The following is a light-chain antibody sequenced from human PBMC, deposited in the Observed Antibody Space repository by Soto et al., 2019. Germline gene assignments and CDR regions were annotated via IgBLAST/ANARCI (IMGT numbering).Light chain of an antibody. CDR1: SSNIESNY. Sequence: QSVLTQPPSASGTPGQRVTISCSGSSSNIESNYVYWYQQLPGTAPKLLIYSNDQRPSGVPDRFSGSKSGTSASLAISGLRSDDEADYYCAAWDDSLSGPVFGGGTQLTVL. V-gene: IGLV1-47*02. CDR2: SND. J-gene: IGLJ3*02. CDR3: AAWDDSLSGPV.